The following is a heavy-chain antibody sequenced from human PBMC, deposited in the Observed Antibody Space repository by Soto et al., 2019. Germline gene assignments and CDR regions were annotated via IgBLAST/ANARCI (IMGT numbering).Heavy chain of an antibody. CDR2: VNCSTGTT. CDR3: TIKYYDIGVSDS. CDR1: GFNFHNYA. D-gene: IGHD3-3*01. Sequence: EVQLVESGGGLLLPGRSLTLSCVDCGFNFHNYAMQWVRQVPGKGLEWVSGVNCSTGTTGYADTVTGRFLLSRDNAGISLYLDMNRLRVEYTAFYYCTIKYYDIGVSDSWGPVILVTWSS. V-gene: IGHV3-9*01. J-gene: IGHJ4*02.